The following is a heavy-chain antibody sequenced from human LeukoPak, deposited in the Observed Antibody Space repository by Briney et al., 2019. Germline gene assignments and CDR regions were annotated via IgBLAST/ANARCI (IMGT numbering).Heavy chain of an antibody. CDR2: ISAYNGNT. CDR3: ARGQGRWFGELIGEYAFDI. D-gene: IGHD3-10*01. Sequence: ASMKVSCKASGYTFTSYGIGWVRQAPGQGLEWMGWISAYNGNTNYAQKLQGRVTMTTDTSTSTAYMELRSLRSDDTAVYYCARGQGRWFGELIGEYAFDIWGQGTMVTVSS. CDR1: GYTFTSYG. J-gene: IGHJ3*02. V-gene: IGHV1-18*01.